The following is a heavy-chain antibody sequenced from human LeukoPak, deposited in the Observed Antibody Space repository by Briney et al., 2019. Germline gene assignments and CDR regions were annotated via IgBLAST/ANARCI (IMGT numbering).Heavy chain of an antibody. CDR1: GGTFSSYA. CDR3: ARLHDYGGNPGDY. D-gene: IGHD4-23*01. CDR2: IIPIFGTA. J-gene: IGHJ4*02. Sequence: SVKVSCKASGGTFSSYAISWVRQAPGQGLEWMGGIIPIFGTANYAQKFQGRVTITADESTSTAYMELSSLRSEDTAVYYCARLHDYGGNPGDYWGQGTLVTVSS. V-gene: IGHV1-69*13.